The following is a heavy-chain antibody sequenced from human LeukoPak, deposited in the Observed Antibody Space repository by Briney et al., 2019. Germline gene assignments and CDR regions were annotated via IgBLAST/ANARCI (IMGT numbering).Heavy chain of an antibody. CDR1: GFTFDDYA. J-gene: IGHJ4*02. Sequence: GGSLRLSCAASGFTFDDYAMHWVRQAPGKGLEWVSLISWDGGSTYYADSVKGRFTISRDNSKNSLYLQMNSLRAEDTALYYCAKDLGYYDSSGTAGGFDYWGQGTLVTVSS. V-gene: IGHV3-43D*04. D-gene: IGHD3-22*01. CDR2: ISWDGGST. CDR3: AKDLGYYDSSGTAGGFDY.